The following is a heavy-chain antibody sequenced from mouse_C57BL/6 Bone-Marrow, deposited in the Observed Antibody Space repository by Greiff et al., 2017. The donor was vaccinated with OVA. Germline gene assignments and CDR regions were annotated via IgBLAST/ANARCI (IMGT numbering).Heavy chain of an antibody. D-gene: IGHD1-1*01. CDR1: GYTFTRYW. V-gene: IGHV1-64*01. Sequence: QVQLQQPGAELVKPGASVKLSCKASGYTFTRYWMHWVKQRPGQGLEWIGMIHPNSGSTNYNEKFKSKATLTVDKSSSTAYMQLSRLTSEDSAVYDCARKGYGSSCFDYWGQGTTLTVSS. CDR2: IHPNSGST. J-gene: IGHJ2*01. CDR3: ARKGYGSSCFDY.